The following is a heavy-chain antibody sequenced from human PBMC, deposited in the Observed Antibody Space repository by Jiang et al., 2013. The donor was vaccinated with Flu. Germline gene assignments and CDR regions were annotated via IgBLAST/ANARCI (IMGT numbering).Heavy chain of an antibody. D-gene: IGHD3-16*01. V-gene: IGHV2-5*02. CDR1: GFSLSTSGVG. J-gene: IGHJ5*02. CDR3: AHRWFTYRLGEAWFDP. Sequence: KPTQTLTLTCTFSGFSLSTSGVGVGWIRQPPGKALEWLALIYWDDDKRYSPSLKSRLTITKDTSKNQVVLTMTNMDPVDTATYYCAHRWFTYRLGEAWFDPWGQGTLVTVSS. CDR2: IYWDDDK.